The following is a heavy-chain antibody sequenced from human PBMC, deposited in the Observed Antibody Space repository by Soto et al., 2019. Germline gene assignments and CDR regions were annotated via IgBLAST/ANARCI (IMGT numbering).Heavy chain of an antibody. CDR3: ARDFGVPGLLPGGYYYYYYGMDV. V-gene: IGHV4-31*03. CDR2: IYYSGST. Sequence: QVQLQESGPGLVKPSQTLSLTCTVSGGSISSGGYYWSWIRQHPGKGLEWIGYIYYSGSTYYNPSLKSRVTISVDTSKNQFSLKLSSVTAADTAVYYCARDFGVPGLLPGGYYYYYYGMDVWGQGTTVTVSS. D-gene: IGHD3-22*01. CDR1: GGSISSGGYY. J-gene: IGHJ6*02.